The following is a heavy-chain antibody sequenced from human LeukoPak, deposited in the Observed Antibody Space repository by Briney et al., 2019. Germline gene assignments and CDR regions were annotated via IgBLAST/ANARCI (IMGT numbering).Heavy chain of an antibody. CDR3: ARVFLPYYYHGLDV. CDR1: GFIFSDYY. Sequence: GGSLRLSCAASGFIFSDYYMNWIRQAPGKGLEWVSYISSSGSTIYYADSVKGRFTISRDNAKNSLSLQMNSLRAEDTAVYYCARVFLPYYYHGLDVWGQGTTVTVSS. CDR2: ISSSGSTI. J-gene: IGHJ6*02. V-gene: IGHV3-11*01.